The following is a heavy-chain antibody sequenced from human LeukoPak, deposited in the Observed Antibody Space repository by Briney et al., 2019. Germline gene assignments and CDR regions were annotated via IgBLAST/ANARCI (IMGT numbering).Heavy chain of an antibody. CDR2: ISSSSSYI. V-gene: IGHV3-21*01. J-gene: IGHJ5*02. D-gene: IGHD2-21*01. Sequence: TGGSLRLSCAASGFTFSSYSMNWVRQAPGKGLEWVSSISSSSSYIYYADSVKGRFTISRDNAKNSLYLQMNSLRAEDTAVYYCARDSVWWHPLDPWGQGTLVTVSS. CDR3: ARDSVWWHPLDP. CDR1: GFTFSSYS.